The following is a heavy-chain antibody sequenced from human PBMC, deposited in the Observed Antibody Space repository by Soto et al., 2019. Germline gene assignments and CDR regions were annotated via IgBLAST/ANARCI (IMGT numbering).Heavy chain of an antibody. Sequence: QVQLVQSGAEVKEPGASVTVSCKASGYTFKSYDVMWVRKAPEQVLEWMGWISGHNGKSDYAENFQGRVIMTTDTSTATASMDLRGLRSDDTAVYYCARKGYIGNFAMDVWGQGTTVTVSS. V-gene: IGHV1-18*04. CDR3: ARKGYIGNFAMDV. CDR1: GYTFKSYD. J-gene: IGHJ6*02. D-gene: IGHD5-12*01. CDR2: ISGHNGKS.